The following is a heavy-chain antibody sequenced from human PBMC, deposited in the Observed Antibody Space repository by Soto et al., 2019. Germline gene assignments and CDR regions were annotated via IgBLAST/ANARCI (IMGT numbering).Heavy chain of an antibody. CDR3: ARDVGGGYYDY. Sequence: GSLRLSCAASGFTVSSNYMNWVLQAPGKGLEWVSVIFSGGNTYYADSVKARFTISRDNSKNMLYLQMNSLKADDTAVYYCARDVGGGYYDYWGQGTLVTVSS. CDR2: IFSGGNT. V-gene: IGHV3-53*01. CDR1: GFTVSSNY. D-gene: IGHD3-16*01. J-gene: IGHJ4*02.